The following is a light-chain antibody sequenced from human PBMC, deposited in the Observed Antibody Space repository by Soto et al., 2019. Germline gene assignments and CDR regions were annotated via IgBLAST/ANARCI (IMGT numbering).Light chain of an antibody. CDR1: SSNIGNSY. Sequence: QSVLTQPPSVSAAPGQKVTISCSGSSSNIGNSYVSWYQQLPGTAPKLLIYDNDKQPSAIPDRFSGSKSGTSATLGITGLQTGDEADYYCATWDSSLSGVVFGGGTKVTVL. CDR2: DND. J-gene: IGLJ2*01. V-gene: IGLV1-51*01. CDR3: ATWDSSLSGVV.